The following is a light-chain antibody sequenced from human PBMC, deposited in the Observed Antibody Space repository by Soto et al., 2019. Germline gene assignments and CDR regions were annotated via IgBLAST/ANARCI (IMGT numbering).Light chain of an antibody. CDR3: SSYRDSRTLVV. CDR1: SSDVGGYNS. V-gene: IGLV2-14*01. J-gene: IGLJ2*01. Sequence: QSVLTQPASVSGSPGQSITISCAGTSSDVGGYNSVSWYQQHPGKAPKLMIFDVNNRPSGVSNRFSGSKSDNTASLTISGLQSEDVADYYWSSYRDSRTLVVFGGGTKLTVL. CDR2: DVN.